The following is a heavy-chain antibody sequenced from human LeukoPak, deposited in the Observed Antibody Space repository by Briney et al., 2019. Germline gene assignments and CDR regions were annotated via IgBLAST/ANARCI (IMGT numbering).Heavy chain of an antibody. Sequence: GGSLRLSCAASGFTFSSYSMNWVRQAPGKGLEWVAVIWYDGSNKYYADSVKGRFTISRDNSKNTLYLQMNSLRAEDTAVYYCAKDLVYYDSSGGGIFDYWGQGTLVTVSS. V-gene: IGHV3-33*06. CDR1: GFTFSSYS. CDR2: IWYDGSNK. D-gene: IGHD3-22*01. J-gene: IGHJ4*02. CDR3: AKDLVYYDSSGGGIFDY.